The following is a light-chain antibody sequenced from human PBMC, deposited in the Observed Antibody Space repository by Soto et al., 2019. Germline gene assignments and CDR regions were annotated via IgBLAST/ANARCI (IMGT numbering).Light chain of an antibody. CDR2: GAS. CDR1: QSVGGSY. J-gene: IGKJ1*01. CDR3: QQYGSSRT. Sequence: DIVFTQSPGTLSLSPGERATLSCRASQSVGGSYVGWYQQKPGQGPRLLSYGASSRATGIPDRFSGRGSGKDFTLTISRLEPEDFAVYYCQQYGSSRTFGQGTKVDI. V-gene: IGKV3-20*01.